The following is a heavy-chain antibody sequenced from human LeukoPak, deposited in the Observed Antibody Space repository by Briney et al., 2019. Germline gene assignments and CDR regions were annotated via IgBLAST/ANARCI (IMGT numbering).Heavy chain of an antibody. Sequence: ASVKVSCKASGYTFTCYYIHWVRQAPGQGLEWMGWINPNSGGTNYAQKFQGWVTMTRDTSISTAYMELSRLRSDDTAVYYCARDGGYCSSTSCSPLDYWGQGTLVTVSS. V-gene: IGHV1-2*04. CDR2: INPNSGGT. CDR3: ARDGGYCSSTSCSPLDY. D-gene: IGHD2-2*01. J-gene: IGHJ4*02. CDR1: GYTFTCYY.